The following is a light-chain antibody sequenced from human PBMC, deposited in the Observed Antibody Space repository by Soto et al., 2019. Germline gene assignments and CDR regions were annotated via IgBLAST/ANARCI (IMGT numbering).Light chain of an antibody. J-gene: IGLJ6*01. CDR2: DVV. Sequence: QSALTQPASVSGSPGESITISCTGTSSDVGGYNSVSWYQHHPGKAPKLILYDVVDRPSGVSYRFYGSKSGNTASLTISGLKDAAEAVYFCSSFTSSMTNVFGSGTKLTVL. CDR3: SSFTSSMTNV. CDR1: SSDVGGYNS. V-gene: IGLV2-14*03.